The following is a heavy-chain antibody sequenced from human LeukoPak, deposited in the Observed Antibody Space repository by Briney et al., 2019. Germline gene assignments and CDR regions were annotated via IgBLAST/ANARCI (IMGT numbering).Heavy chain of an antibody. CDR2: INAGNGNT. D-gene: IGHD1-26*01. CDR3: SRDLVGATRYFDY. V-gene: IGHV1-3*01. J-gene: IGHJ4*02. Sequence: GASVKVSCKASGYTFTSYAMHWVRQAPGQRLEWMGWINAGNGNTKYSQKFQGRVTITRDTSASTAYMELSSLRSEDTAVYYCSRDLVGATRYFDYWGQGTLVTVSS. CDR1: GYTFTSYA.